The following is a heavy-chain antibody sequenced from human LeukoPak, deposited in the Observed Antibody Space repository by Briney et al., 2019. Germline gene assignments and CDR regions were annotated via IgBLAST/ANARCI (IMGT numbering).Heavy chain of an antibody. D-gene: IGHD5-18*01. Sequence: PSETLSLTCAVSGGSISSGGYSWSWIRQPPGKGLEWIGYIYHSGSTYYNPSLKSRVTISVDRSKNQFSLKLSSVTAADTAVYYCARGRYSYGSPERNSGFDYWGQGTLVTVSS. V-gene: IGHV4-30-2*01. J-gene: IGHJ4*02. CDR2: IYHSGST. CDR1: GGSISSGGYS. CDR3: ARGRYSYGSPERNSGFDY.